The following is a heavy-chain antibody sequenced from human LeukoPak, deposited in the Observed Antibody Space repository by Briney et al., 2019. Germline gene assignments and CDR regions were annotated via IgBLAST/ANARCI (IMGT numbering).Heavy chain of an antibody. Sequence: GGSLRLSCAASGFTSSNYAMHWVRQAPGKGLEWVAVISYDGSNKYYADSVKGRFTISRDNAKNSLYLQMNSLRAEDTAVYYCARMAGDTSSWTYYFDYWGQGTLVTVSS. CDR2: ISYDGSNK. D-gene: IGHD6-13*01. V-gene: IGHV3-30*04. CDR1: GFTSSNYA. J-gene: IGHJ4*02. CDR3: ARMAGDTSSWTYYFDY.